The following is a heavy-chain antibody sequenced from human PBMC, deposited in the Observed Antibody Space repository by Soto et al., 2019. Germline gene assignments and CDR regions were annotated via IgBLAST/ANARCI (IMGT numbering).Heavy chain of an antibody. J-gene: IGHJ4*02. CDR3: ARLMGTSFDL. CDR1: GFTSTDHY. V-gene: IGHV3-72*01. Sequence: GGSLRLSCAASGFTSTDHYMDWVRQAPGKGLEWVGRARNKVNGYIIAYAASVEGRFIISRDDSKNSLYLQMNSLKTEDTAIYFCARLMGTSFDLWGQGTLVTVSS. CDR2: ARNKVNGYII. D-gene: IGHD2-8*01.